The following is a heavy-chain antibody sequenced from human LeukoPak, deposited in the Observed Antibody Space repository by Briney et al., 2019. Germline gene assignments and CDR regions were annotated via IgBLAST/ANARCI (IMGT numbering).Heavy chain of an antibody. CDR1: GFTFSSYG. J-gene: IGHJ4*02. Sequence: GGSLRLSCAASGFTFSSYGMHWVRQAPGNGLEWVAVIWYDGSNKYYADSVKGRFTISRDNSKNTLYLQMNSLRAEDTAVYYCARDVRGHGDYHFDYWGQGTLVTVSS. CDR3: ARDVRGHGDYHFDY. D-gene: IGHD4-17*01. V-gene: IGHV3-33*01. CDR2: IWYDGSNK.